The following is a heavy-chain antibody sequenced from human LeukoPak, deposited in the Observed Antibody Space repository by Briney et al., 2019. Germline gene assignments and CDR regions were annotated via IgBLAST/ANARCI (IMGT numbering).Heavy chain of an antibody. J-gene: IGHJ4*02. CDR1: GFTLRDYA. CDR3: ASGVRFGEYY. D-gene: IGHD3-10*01. Sequence: PGRSLSLSCAVSGFTLRDYAVHWVRQAPGKGLEWVAMIWYDGSNIYYADFVKGRLTISRDNSKNTVSLQMNSLRVEDTAVYYCASGVRFGEYYWGQGTLVTVSS. CDR2: IWYDGSNI. V-gene: IGHV3-33*01.